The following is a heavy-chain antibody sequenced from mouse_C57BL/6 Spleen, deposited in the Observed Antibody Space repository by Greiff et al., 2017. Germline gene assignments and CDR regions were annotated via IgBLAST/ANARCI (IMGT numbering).Heavy chain of an antibody. Sequence: VQLQQPGAELVMPGASVKLSCKASGYTFTSYWMHWVKQRPGQGLEWIGEIDPSDSYTNYNQKFKGKSTLTVDKSSSTAYMQLGSLTSEDSAVYYCARFYGTFDYWGQGTTLTVSS. D-gene: IGHD1-1*01. CDR1: GYTFTSYW. V-gene: IGHV1-69*01. CDR2: IDPSDSYT. CDR3: ARFYGTFDY. J-gene: IGHJ2*01.